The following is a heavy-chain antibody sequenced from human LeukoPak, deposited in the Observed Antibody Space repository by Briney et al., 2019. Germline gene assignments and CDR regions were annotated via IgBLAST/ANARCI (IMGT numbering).Heavy chain of an antibody. CDR3: ARRTAYMEYFHL. Sequence: GESLKISCKGSGYSFTTYWIGWVRQLPGKGLEWMGTIYPGDSDTRYSPSFQGQVTISADKSTSVAYLQWSSLKASDAAIYYCARRTAYMEYFHLWGRGTLVTVSS. V-gene: IGHV5-51*01. J-gene: IGHJ2*01. CDR2: IYPGDSDT. D-gene: IGHD3-16*01. CDR1: GYSFTTYW.